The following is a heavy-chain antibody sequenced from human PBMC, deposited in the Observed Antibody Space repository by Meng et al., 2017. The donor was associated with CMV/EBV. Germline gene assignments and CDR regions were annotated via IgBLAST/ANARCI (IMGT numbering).Heavy chain of an antibody. Sequence: SLKISCAASGFTFSDYYRSWIRQAPGKGLEWVSYISSSGSTIYYADSVKGRFTISRDNAKNSLYLQMNSLRAEDTAVYYCASDRPTRKSNPNIVVVPGGVDYWGQGTLVTVSS. J-gene: IGHJ4*02. CDR2: ISSSGSTI. CDR1: GFTFSDYY. CDR3: ASDRPTRKSNPNIVVVPGGVDY. V-gene: IGHV3-11*01. D-gene: IGHD2-2*01.